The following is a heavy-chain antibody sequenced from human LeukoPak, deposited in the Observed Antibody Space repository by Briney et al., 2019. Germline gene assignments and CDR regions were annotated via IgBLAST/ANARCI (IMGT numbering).Heavy chain of an antibody. D-gene: IGHD2-15*01. Sequence: SVKVSCKASGYTFTSYDINWVRQATGQGLEWMGWMNPNSGNTGYAQKFQGRVTMTRNTSISTAYMELSSLRSEDTAVYYCARGRVTIAGMDVWGQGTTVTVSS. CDR2: MNPNSGNT. J-gene: IGHJ6*02. CDR1: GYTFTSYD. CDR3: ARGRVTIAGMDV. V-gene: IGHV1-8*01.